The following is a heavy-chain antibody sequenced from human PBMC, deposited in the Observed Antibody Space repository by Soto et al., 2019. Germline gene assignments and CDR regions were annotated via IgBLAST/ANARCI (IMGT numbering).Heavy chain of an antibody. J-gene: IGHJ3*02. CDR2: INTDGGSS. D-gene: IGHD2-2*01. Sequence: VQLVESGGDLVQPGGSLSLSCAASGFTFSGHWMHWVRQVPGKGLEWVSRINTDGGSSAYADSVKGRFTISRDNAKNTLYRQMNGLRAEDTAVYYCAREAGYCSSTSCYRRAFDTWGQGTTVTVSS. V-gene: IGHV3-74*03. CDR3: AREAGYCSSTSCYRRAFDT. CDR1: GFTFSGHW.